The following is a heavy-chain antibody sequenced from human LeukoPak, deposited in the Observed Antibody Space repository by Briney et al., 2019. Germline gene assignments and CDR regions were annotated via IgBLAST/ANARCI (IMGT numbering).Heavy chain of an antibody. Sequence: PGRSLRLSCAASGFTFSYYGSHWVRQAPDKGLEWVALIWYDGSNKYYADSVKGRFTISRDNSKNTLYLQMNSLRAEDTAVYYCARDLGTTNCYFDYWGQGTLVTVSS. D-gene: IGHD1-26*01. CDR1: GFTFSYYG. CDR2: IWYDGSNK. J-gene: IGHJ4*02. CDR3: ARDLGTTNCYFDY. V-gene: IGHV3-33*01.